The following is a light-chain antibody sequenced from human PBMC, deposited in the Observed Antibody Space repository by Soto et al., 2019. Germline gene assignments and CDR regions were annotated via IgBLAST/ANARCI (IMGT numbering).Light chain of an antibody. V-gene: IGKV3-15*01. J-gene: IGKJ5*01. CDR2: GAS. CDR3: QQYNNWPPIT. Sequence: EIVMTQSPATLSVSPGERATLSCRASQSVSSDLAWYHQKPGQAPRLLIYGASTRATSIPARFSGSGSGTEFTLTINGLQSEDFAVYYCQQYNNWPPITFGQGTRLEIK. CDR1: QSVSSD.